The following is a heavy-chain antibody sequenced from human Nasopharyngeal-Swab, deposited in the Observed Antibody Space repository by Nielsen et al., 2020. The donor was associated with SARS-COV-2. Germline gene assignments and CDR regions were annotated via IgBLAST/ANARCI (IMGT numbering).Heavy chain of an antibody. CDR2: INHSGST. CDR1: GGSISGYY. CDR3: ALYDFWSGYGPRSDV. J-gene: IGHJ6*02. D-gene: IGHD3-3*01. Sequence: SETLSLTCTVSGGSISGYYWSWIRQPPGKGLEWIGEINHSGSTNYNPSLKSRVTISVDTSKNQFSLKLSSVTAADTAVYYCALYDFWSGYGPRSDVWGQGTTVTVSS. V-gene: IGHV4-34*01.